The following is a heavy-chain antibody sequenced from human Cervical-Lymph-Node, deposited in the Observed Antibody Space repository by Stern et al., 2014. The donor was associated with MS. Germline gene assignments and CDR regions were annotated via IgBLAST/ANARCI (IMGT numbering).Heavy chain of an antibody. Sequence: VQLVESGGGVVQPGRSLRLSCAASGFTFSSYGMHWVRQAPGKGLAWVAVISYDGSHKYYADSVKGRVTITRDNSKNTLYLQMNSLRAEDTAVYYCARDSDCSGGSCYLDYWGQGTLVTVSS. CDR3: ARDSDCSGGSCYLDY. J-gene: IGHJ4*02. CDR1: GFTFSSYG. CDR2: ISYDGSHK. V-gene: IGHV3-33*01. D-gene: IGHD2-15*01.